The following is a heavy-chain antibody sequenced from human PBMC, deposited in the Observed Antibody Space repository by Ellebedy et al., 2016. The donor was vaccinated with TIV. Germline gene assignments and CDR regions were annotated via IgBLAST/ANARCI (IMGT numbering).Heavy chain of an antibody. J-gene: IGHJ3*01. CDR1: GVTFSSYA. CDR2: ISATGKSP. D-gene: IGHD2-2*01. CDR3: AKHGYCSSPTICTTDIDDAFDF. Sequence: GESLKISCAASGVTFSSYAMSWVRQAPGKGLDWVSIISATGKSPYYPDSVKGRFTISRDNSKNTLYLQMKSLRAEDTALYFCAKHGYCSSPTICTTDIDDAFDFWGQGIMVTVSS. V-gene: IGHV3-23*01.